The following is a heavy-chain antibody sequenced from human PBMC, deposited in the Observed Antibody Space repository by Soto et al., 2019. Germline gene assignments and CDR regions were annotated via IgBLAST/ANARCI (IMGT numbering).Heavy chain of an antibody. CDR2: ISYDGSNK. J-gene: IGHJ6*02. CDR1: GFTFSSYG. CDR3: AKDSGFGYDSVWGMDV. Sequence: QVQLVESGGGVVQPGRSLRLSCAASGFTFSSYGMHWVRQAPGKGLEWVAVISYDGSNKYYADSAKGRFTISRDNSKNTLYLQMNSLRAEDTAVYYCAKDSGFGYDSVWGMDVWGQGTTVTVSS. D-gene: IGHD5-12*01. V-gene: IGHV3-30*18.